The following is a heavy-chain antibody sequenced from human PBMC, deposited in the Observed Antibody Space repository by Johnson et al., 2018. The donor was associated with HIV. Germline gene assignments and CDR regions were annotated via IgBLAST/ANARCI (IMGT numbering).Heavy chain of an antibody. Sequence: QEQLVESGGGVVQPGMFVRLSCAASGLNFSDYGMHWVRQAPGKGLEWVSVIYTDGSTYYTDSVKGRLTISRDNSKNTLFLQMNSLRAEDTGVYYCATADRDAFDIWGQGTMVTVSS. V-gene: IGHV3-NL1*01. CDR3: ATADRDAFDI. CDR1: GLNFSDYG. CDR2: IYTDGST. J-gene: IGHJ3*02.